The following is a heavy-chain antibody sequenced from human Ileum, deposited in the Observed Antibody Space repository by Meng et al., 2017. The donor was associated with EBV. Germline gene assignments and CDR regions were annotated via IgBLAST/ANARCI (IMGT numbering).Heavy chain of an antibody. D-gene: IGHD3-22*01. J-gene: IGHJ4*02. V-gene: IGHV4-4*02. CDR1: GGSISRSDW. CDR2: TSHSGST. CDR3: ASSDYYRSDY. Sequence: QGPLREAGPGLVKPSETLSLTCAVSGGSISRSDWWSWVRQPPGKGLEWIGETSHSGSTNYSPSLKSRVTISLDKSKNQLSLKLNSVTAADTAVYYCASSDYYRSDYWGQGTLVTVSS.